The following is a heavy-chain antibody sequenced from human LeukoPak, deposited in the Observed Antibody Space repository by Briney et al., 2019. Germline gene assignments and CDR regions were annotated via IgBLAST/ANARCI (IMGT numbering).Heavy chain of an antibody. CDR3: ARDLFVGGLGV. CDR2: IYHSGST. J-gene: IGHJ6*04. Sequence: PSQTLSLTCTVSGDSITSRAYYWSWIRQHPGTGLEWIGYIYHSGSTYYNPSLMTRVTMSVDTSKNQFSLKLTSVTAADTAVYYCARDLFVGGLGVWGKGTTVTVSS. V-gene: IGHV4-31*03. CDR1: GDSITSRAYY. D-gene: IGHD3-16*01.